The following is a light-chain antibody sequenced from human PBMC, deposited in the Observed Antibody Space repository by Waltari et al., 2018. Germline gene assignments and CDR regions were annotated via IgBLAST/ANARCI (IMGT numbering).Light chain of an antibody. Sequence: EIVLTQSPATLSLSPGERATLSCRASQSVSSYLAWYQQKPGQAPRLLIYDASSRATGIPARFSGSGSGTDFTLTISSLEPEDFAVHYCQQRSNWPRTFGQGTKVEI. J-gene: IGKJ1*01. CDR1: QSVSSY. CDR3: QQRSNWPRT. V-gene: IGKV3-11*01. CDR2: DAS.